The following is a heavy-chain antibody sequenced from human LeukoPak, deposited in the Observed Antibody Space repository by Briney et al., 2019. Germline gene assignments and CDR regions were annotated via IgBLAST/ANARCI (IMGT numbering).Heavy chain of an antibody. CDR3: ARYTVVTSSFDY. Sequence: SETLSLTCAVYGGSFSGYYWSWIRRPPGKGLEWIGEINHSGSTNYNPSLKSRVTISVDTSKNQFSLKLSSVTAADTAVYYCARYTVVTSSFDYWGQGTLVTVSS. CDR1: GGSFSGYY. CDR2: INHSGST. J-gene: IGHJ4*02. D-gene: IGHD4-23*01. V-gene: IGHV4-34*01.